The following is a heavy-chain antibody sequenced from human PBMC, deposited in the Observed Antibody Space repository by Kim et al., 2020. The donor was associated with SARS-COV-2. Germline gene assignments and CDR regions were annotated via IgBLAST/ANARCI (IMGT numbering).Heavy chain of an antibody. CDR2: IYYSGST. CDR1: GGSISSYY. D-gene: IGHD6-13*01. CDR3: ARVINPRIGIAAAGLGFDP. V-gene: IGHV4-59*13. Sequence: SETLSLTCTVSGGSISSYYWSWIRQPPGKGLEWIGYIYYSGSTNYNPSLKSRVTISVDTSKNQFSLKLSSVTAADTAVYYCARVINPRIGIAAAGLGFDPWGQGTLVTVSS. J-gene: IGHJ5*02.